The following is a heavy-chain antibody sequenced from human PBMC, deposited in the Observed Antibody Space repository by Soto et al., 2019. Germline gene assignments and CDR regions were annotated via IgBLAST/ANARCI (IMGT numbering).Heavy chain of an antibody. CDR3: ARDRFYDSSGYYAFDP. CDR2: INPSGGST. Sequence: GATVKVSCKASGYTFTSYYMHWVRQAPGQGLEWMGIINPSGGSTSYAQKFQGRATMTRDTSTSTVYMELSSLRSEDTAVYYCARDRFYDSSGYYAFDPWGQGTLVTVS. J-gene: IGHJ5*02. V-gene: IGHV1-46*01. CDR1: GYTFTSYY. D-gene: IGHD3-22*01.